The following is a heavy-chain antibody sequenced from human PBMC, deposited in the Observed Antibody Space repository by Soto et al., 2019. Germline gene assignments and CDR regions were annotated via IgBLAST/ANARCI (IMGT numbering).Heavy chain of an antibody. Sequence: PSETLSLTCTVSGGSIRSGDYYWTWICQTPGRGLEYIWYINYSESTYYNPSLQSRFTISIDTSKNQFSLKLSSATAADTAVYYCARGDSTMAFPYYWGQGTLVTVSS. CDR2: INYSEST. D-gene: IGHD3-10*01. CDR3: ARGDSTMAFPYY. CDR1: GGSIRSGDYY. J-gene: IGHJ4*02. V-gene: IGHV4-30-4*01.